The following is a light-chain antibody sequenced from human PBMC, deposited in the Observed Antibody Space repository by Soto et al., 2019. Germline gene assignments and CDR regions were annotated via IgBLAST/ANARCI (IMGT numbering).Light chain of an antibody. CDR3: QQYDDWPPWT. V-gene: IGKV3-15*01. CDR2: AAS. CDR1: QSINSN. Sequence: EIVMTQSPATLSVSPGGRATLSCRASQSINSNLAWYQQKPGQAPRLLIFAASTRAAGIPARFSGSGSGTEFTLTISSLQSEDFAVYHCQQYDDWPPWTFGQGTKVEIK. J-gene: IGKJ1*01.